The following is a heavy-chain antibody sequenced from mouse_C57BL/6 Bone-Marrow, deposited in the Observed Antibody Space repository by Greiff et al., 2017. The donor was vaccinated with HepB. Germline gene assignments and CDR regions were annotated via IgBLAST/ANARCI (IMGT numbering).Heavy chain of an antibody. V-gene: IGHV1-53*01. CDR3: ARPAYYSNLAMDY. D-gene: IGHD2-5*01. J-gene: IGHJ4*01. CDR2: INPSNGGT. CDR1: GYTFTSYW. Sequence: VQLQQPGTELVKPGASVKLSCKASGYTFTSYWMHWVKQRPGQGLEWIGNINPSNGGTNYNEKFKSKATLTVDKSSSTAYMQLSSLTSEDAAVYYCARPAYYSNLAMDYWGQGTSVTVSS.